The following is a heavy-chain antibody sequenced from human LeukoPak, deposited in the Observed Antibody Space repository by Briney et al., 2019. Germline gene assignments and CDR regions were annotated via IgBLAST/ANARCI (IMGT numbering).Heavy chain of an antibody. CDR2: INPNSGGT. V-gene: IGHV1-2*02. CDR1: GYTLIGYY. D-gene: IGHD1-1*01. Sequence: ASVKVSCKSSGYTLIGYYIHWVRQAPGQGLEWMGWINPNSGGTNFAQKFQGRVTMTRDTSISTAYMDLNSLRSDDTAIYYCARDRGTGLFFDYWGQGTLVTVSS. J-gene: IGHJ4*02. CDR3: ARDRGTGLFFDY.